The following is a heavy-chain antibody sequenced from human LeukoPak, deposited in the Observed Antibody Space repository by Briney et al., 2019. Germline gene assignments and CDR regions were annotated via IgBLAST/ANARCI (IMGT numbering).Heavy chain of an antibody. CDR1: GGSISSGGYY. V-gene: IGHV4-31*03. Sequence: SETLSLTCTVSGGSISSGGYYWSWIRQHPGKGLEWIGYIYYSGSTYYNPSLKSRVTISVDTSENQFSLKLSSVTAADTAVYYCARDERTAAGTVSGAFDIWGQGTMVTVSS. J-gene: IGHJ3*02. D-gene: IGHD6-13*01. CDR3: ARDERTAAGTVSGAFDI. CDR2: IYYSGST.